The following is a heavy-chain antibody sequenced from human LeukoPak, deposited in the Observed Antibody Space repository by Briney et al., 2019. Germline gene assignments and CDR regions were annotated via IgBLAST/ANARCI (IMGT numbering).Heavy chain of an antibody. Sequence: SETLSLTCAVYGGSFSGYYWSWIRQPPGKGLEWIGEINHSGSTNYNPSLRSRVTISVDASKNQFSLKLSSVTAADTAVYYCARGSRVGQLVAPRHGNDYWGQGTLVTVSS. J-gene: IGHJ4*02. CDR2: INHSGST. D-gene: IGHD6-6*01. CDR3: ARGSRVGQLVAPRHGNDY. CDR1: GGSFSGYY. V-gene: IGHV4-34*01.